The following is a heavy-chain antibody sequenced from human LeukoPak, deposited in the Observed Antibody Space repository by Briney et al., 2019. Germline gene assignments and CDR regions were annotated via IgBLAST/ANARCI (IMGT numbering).Heavy chain of an antibody. J-gene: IGHJ4*02. Sequence: ASVTVSCKASGDTFTSSFVHWVRQAPGQGLEWMGIINPGRGNTGYAQKFKGRVTMTRDKSTSTVYMELSSLRSEDTAVYYCAGEPRDTYYFDDWGQGTLVTVSS. CDR1: GDTFTSSF. V-gene: IGHV1-46*01. D-gene: IGHD5-18*01. CDR3: AGEPRDTYYFDD. CDR2: INPGRGNT.